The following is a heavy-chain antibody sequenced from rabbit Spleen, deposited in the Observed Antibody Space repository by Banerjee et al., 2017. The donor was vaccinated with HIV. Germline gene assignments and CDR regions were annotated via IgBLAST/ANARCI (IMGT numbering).Heavy chain of an antibody. CDR3: ARNYVNAFDP. V-gene: IGHV1S45*01. J-gene: IGHJ2*01. CDR2: INTATGKA. CDR1: GFSFSNNYD. D-gene: IGHD1-1*01. Sequence: QEQLVESGGGLVKPGASLTLTCTASGFSFSNNYDMCWVRQAPGKGLEWIACINTATGKAVYASWAKGRFTISKTSSTTVTLQMTSLTAADTATYFCARNYVNAFDPWGQGTLVTVS.